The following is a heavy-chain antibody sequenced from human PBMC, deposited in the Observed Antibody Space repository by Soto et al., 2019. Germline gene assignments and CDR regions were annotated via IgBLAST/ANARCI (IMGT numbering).Heavy chain of an antibody. CDR2: IYYSGST. V-gene: IGHV4-39*01. CDR1: GGSISSSSYY. CDR3: ARLTKYCSSTSCYNRYYYYYYYLDV. Sequence: SETLSLTCTVSGGSISSSSYYWGWIRQPPGKGLEWIGSIYYSGSTYYNPSLKSRVTISVDTSKNQFSLKLSSVTAADTAVYYCARLTKYCSSTSCYNRYYYYYYYLDVWGKGTTVTVSS. J-gene: IGHJ6*03. D-gene: IGHD2-2*02.